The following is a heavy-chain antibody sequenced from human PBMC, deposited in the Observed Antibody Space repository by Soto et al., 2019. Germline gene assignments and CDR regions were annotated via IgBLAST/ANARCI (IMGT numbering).Heavy chain of an antibody. CDR1: GFISSDYV. CDR3: ANRFVIVPAVLGRNYHYGMDV. D-gene: IGHD2-2*01. Sequence: EVQLLESGGGLVQPGGSLRLSCVASGFISSDYVMSWVRQAPGKGLEWVSAIGGGGAGTSYSDSVKGRFTLFRDNSRKTVHMQMSSLRADDTAVYYCANRFVIVPAVLGRNYHYGMDVWGQGATVTFAS. V-gene: IGHV3-23*01. J-gene: IGHJ6*02. CDR2: IGGGGAGT.